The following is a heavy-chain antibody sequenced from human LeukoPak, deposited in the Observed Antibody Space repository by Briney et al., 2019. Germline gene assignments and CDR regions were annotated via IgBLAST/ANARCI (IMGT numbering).Heavy chain of an antibody. J-gene: IGHJ3*02. CDR1: GFTFDDYG. CDR2: INWNGGST. D-gene: IGHD3-3*01. CDR3: ARVLEWLLRGNDAFDI. Sequence: GGSLRLSCAASGFTFDDYGMSWVRQAPGKGLEWVSGINWNGGSTGYADSVKGRFTISRDNAKNSLYLQMNSLRAEDTTVYYCARVLEWLLRGNDAFDIWGQGTMVTVSS. V-gene: IGHV3-20*04.